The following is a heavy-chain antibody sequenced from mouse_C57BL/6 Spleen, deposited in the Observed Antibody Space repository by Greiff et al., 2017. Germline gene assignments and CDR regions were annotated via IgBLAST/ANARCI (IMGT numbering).Heavy chain of an antibody. CDR2: IDPSDSET. J-gene: IGHJ3*01. CDR1: GYTFTSYW. CDR3: ASYSNYAWFAY. D-gene: IGHD2-5*01. Sequence: VQLQQSGAELVRPGSSVKLSCKASGYTFTSYWMHWVKQRPIQGLEWIGNIDPSDSETHYNQKFKDKATLTVDKSSSTAYMQLSSLTSEDSAVYYCASYSNYAWFAYWGQGTLVTVSA. V-gene: IGHV1-52*01.